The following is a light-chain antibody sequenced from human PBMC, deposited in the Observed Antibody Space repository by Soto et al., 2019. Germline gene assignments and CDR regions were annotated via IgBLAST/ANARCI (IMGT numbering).Light chain of an antibody. CDR3: SSYTSSSTLV. V-gene: IGLV2-14*01. CDR2: EVS. Sequence: SALTQPASVSGSPGQSITISCTGTSSDVGGYNYVSWYQQHPGKAPKLMIYEVSNRPSGVSNRFSGSKSGNTASLTISGLQAEDEADYYCSSYTSSSTLVFGTGTKLPVL. J-gene: IGLJ1*01. CDR1: SSDVGGYNY.